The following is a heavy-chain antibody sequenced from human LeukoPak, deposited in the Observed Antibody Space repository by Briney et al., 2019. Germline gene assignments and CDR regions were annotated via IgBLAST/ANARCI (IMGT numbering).Heavy chain of an antibody. CDR2: VNHSGST. J-gene: IGHJ4*02. CDR1: GESFSGYY. Sequence: PSETLSLTCAVYGESFSGYYWGWIRQPPGKGLEWIGEVNHSGSTNYNPSLKSRVTISVDTSKNQFSLKLSSVTAADTAVYYCASLRPPYGDSEIDYWGQGTLVTVSS. D-gene: IGHD4-17*01. V-gene: IGHV4-34*01. CDR3: ASLRPPYGDSEIDY.